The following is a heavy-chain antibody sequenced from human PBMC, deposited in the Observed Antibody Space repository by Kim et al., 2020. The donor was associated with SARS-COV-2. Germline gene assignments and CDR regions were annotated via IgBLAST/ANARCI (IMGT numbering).Heavy chain of an antibody. Sequence: SETLSLTCTVSGGSISSGGYYWSWIRQHPGKGLEWIGYIYYSGSTYYNPSLKSRVTISVDTSKNQFSLKLSSVTAADTAVYYCARDLVATRNFDYWGQGTLVTVSS. CDR2: IYYSGST. D-gene: IGHD5-12*01. CDR3: ARDLVATRNFDY. V-gene: IGHV4-31*03. CDR1: GGSISSGGYY. J-gene: IGHJ4*02.